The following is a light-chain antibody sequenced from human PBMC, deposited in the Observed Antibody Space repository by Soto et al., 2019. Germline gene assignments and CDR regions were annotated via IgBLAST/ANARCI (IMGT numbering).Light chain of an antibody. CDR2: GAS. CDR3: QQYNDWLPLT. Sequence: EIVMTQSPATLSVSPGERATLSCRASQSVSSNLAWYQQKPGQPPRLLIYGASTSATGIPARFSGSGAGTEFTLTISSLQSDDVAVYYYQQYNDWLPLTFGGGTKVEIK. CDR1: QSVSSN. V-gene: IGKV3-15*01. J-gene: IGKJ4*01.